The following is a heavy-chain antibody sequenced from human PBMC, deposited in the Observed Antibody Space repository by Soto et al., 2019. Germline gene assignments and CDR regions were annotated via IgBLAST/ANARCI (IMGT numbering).Heavy chain of an antibody. D-gene: IGHD6-13*01. CDR1: GYTFTSYY. J-gene: IGHJ4*02. Sequence: QVQLVQSGVEVKKPGASVKVSCKASGYTFTSYYMHWVRQAPGQGLEWMGIINPSGGSTSYAQKFQGRVTMTRDTSTSTVYMELSSLRSEDTAVYYCARQSNARIAAAGHFDYWGQGTLVTVSS. CDR2: INPSGGST. V-gene: IGHV1-46*01. CDR3: ARQSNARIAAAGHFDY.